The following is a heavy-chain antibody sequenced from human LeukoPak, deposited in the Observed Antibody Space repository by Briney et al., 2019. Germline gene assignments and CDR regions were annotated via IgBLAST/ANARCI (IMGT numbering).Heavy chain of an antibody. V-gene: IGHV1-2*07. CDR2: INPNSGGT. D-gene: IGHD6-13*01. CDR1: GYIFTGYY. Sequence: ASVKVSCKASGYIFTGYYMHCVRQAPGQGLEWMGWINPNSGGTNYAHKFQGRVTMTRDTPISTASMELSRLRSDDTAVDYCARDRPPQLVRPFDYWGQGTLVTVSS. CDR3: ARDRPPQLVRPFDY. J-gene: IGHJ4*02.